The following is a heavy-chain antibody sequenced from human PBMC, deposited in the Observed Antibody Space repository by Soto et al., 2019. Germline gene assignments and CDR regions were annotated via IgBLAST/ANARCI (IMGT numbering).Heavy chain of an antibody. D-gene: IGHD3-9*01. Sequence: SETLSLTCAVHGGSFSGYYWDWIRQTPSRGLEWLGRTYYRSKWHYDYAPSVKSRITVTPDTSNNQFSLQLNSVTPEDTAVYYCVRQFSNDREYFGLDVWGQGSTVTVSS. V-gene: IGHV6-1*01. J-gene: IGHJ6*02. CDR3: VRQFSNDREYFGLDV. CDR2: TYYRSKWHY. CDR1: GGSFSGYY.